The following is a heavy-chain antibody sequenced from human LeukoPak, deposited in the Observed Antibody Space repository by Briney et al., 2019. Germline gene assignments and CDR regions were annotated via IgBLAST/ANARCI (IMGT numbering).Heavy chain of an antibody. CDR3: ASSRQWLVRDDYGMDV. Sequence: VASVKVSCKASGYTFTSYGISWVRQAPGQGLEWMGIINPSGGSTSYAQKFQGRVTMTRDTSTSTVYMELSSLRSEDTAVYYCASSRQWLVRDDYGMDVWGQGTTVTVSS. CDR1: GYTFTSYG. V-gene: IGHV1-46*01. CDR2: INPSGGST. J-gene: IGHJ6*02. D-gene: IGHD6-19*01.